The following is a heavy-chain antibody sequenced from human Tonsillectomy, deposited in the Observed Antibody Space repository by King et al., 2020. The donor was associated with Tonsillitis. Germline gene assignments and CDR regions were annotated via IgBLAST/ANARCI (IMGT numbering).Heavy chain of an antibody. V-gene: IGHV3-30-3*01. J-gene: IGHJ3*02. CDR3: SRERGSSGEYDEAFDS. Sequence: VQLVESGGGVVQPGRSLRVSCVVSGFTFSGYAMHWVLQTPGKGLDWVAFISYDGNTKHYADSVKGRFTISIADSNNMLSLQMNSLRVEDTAVYYCSRERGSSGEYDEAFDSWGQGTMVTVSS. CDR2: ISYDGNTK. D-gene: IGHD2-15*01. CDR1: GFTFSGYA.